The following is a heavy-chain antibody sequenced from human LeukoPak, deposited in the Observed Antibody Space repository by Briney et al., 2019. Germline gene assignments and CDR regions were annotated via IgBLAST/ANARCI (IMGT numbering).Heavy chain of an antibody. V-gene: IGHV6-1*01. J-gene: IGHJ4*02. CDR3: ARAGGPAAGPRRGKIYSFDY. D-gene: IGHD6-13*01. CDR2: AYYRSKWFN. CDR1: GDSVSTISAA. Sequence: SQTLSLTRVISGDSVSTISAAWNWIRQSPSRGLEWLGRAYYRSKWFNEYAESVKSRITINPDTSKNQFPLHLSSVTPEDTAVYYCARAGGPAAGPRRGKIYSFDYWGQGTLVTVSS.